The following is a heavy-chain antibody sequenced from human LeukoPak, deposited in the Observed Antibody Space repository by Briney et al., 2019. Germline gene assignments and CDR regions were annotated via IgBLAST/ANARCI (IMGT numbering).Heavy chain of an antibody. CDR2: INHSGST. J-gene: IGHJ4*02. CDR3: ASGGRTDIDY. V-gene: IGHV4-34*01. CDR1: GGSLSGYY. Sequence: PSETLSLTCAVYGGSLSGYYWSWIRQPPGKGLEWIGEINHSGSTNYNPSLKSRVTISVDTSKNQFSRKLSSVTAADTAVYYCASGGRTDIDYWGQGTLVTVSS.